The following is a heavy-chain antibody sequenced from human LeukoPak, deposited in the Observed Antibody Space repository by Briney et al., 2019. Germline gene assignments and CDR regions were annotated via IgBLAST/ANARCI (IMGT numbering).Heavy chain of an antibody. CDR1: GFTFDNYA. Sequence: SGGSLRLSCAASGFTFDNYAIHWVRQAPGKGLEWVSLISGDGGSTYYADSMKGRFTISRDNSKNSLYLQMNSLRTEDTALYYCAGGLYGDYDYWGQGALVTVSS. CDR3: AGGLYGDYDY. J-gene: IGHJ4*02. D-gene: IGHD4-17*01. CDR2: ISGDGGST. V-gene: IGHV3-43*02.